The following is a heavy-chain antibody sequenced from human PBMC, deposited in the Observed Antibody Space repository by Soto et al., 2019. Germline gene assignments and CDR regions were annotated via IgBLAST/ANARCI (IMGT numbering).Heavy chain of an antibody. CDR3: AGWPGGGRGY. D-gene: IGHD3-10*01. CDR1: GGTFSSYA. Sequence: QVQLVQSGAEVKKPGSSVRVSCKASGGTFSSYAISWVRQAPGQGLEWMGGIIPIFGTANYAQKFQGRVTITADDSKSTAYMELSSRRSEAAAVYYGAGWPGGGRGYWGQGTLVTVSS. V-gene: IGHV1-69*12. CDR2: IIPIFGTA. J-gene: IGHJ4*02.